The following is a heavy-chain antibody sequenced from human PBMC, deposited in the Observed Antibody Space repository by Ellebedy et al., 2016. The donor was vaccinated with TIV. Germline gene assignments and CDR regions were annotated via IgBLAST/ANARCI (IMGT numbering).Heavy chain of an antibody. V-gene: IGHV3-30-3*01. Sequence: GGSRRLSCAASGFIFSSFAMFWVRQAPGKGLEWVAVISYDGNNKLYADSVKGRFTLSRDTSKSTVYLQMDSLKTEDTAVYYCARGPSTSAYLDSWGQGALVIVSS. CDR3: ARGPSTSAYLDS. CDR2: ISYDGNNK. CDR1: GFIFSSFA. J-gene: IGHJ4*02.